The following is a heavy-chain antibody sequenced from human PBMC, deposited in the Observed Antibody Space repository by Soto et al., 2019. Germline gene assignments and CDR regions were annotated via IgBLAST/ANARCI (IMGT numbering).Heavy chain of an antibody. CDR3: ARVRGYCSGGSCYEVDYYYMDV. D-gene: IGHD2-15*01. V-gene: IGHV3-64*01. CDR1: GFTFSSYA. CDR2: ISSNGGST. J-gene: IGHJ6*03. Sequence: GGSLRLSCAASGFTFSSYAMHWVRQAPGKGLEYVSAISSNGGSTYYANSVKGRFTISRDNSKNTLYLQMGSLRAEDMAVYYCARVRGYCSGGSCYEVDYYYMDVWGKGTTVTVSS.